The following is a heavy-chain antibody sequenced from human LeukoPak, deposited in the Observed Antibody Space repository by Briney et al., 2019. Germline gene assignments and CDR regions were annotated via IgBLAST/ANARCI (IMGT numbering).Heavy chain of an antibody. CDR1: GGSFSGYY. CDR3: ARGPPHSPRAEYFQH. J-gene: IGHJ1*01. Sequence: SETLSLTCAVYGGSFSGYYWSWIRQPPGKGLEWIGEINHSGSTNYNPSLKSRVTISVDTSKNQFSLKLSSVTAADTAVYYCARGPPHSPRAEYFQHLGQGTLVTVSS. V-gene: IGHV4-34*01. D-gene: IGHD1-14*01. CDR2: INHSGST.